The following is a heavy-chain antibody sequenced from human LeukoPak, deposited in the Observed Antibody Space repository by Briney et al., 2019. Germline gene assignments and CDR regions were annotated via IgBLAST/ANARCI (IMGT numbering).Heavy chain of an antibody. D-gene: IGHD4-17*01. Sequence: SETLSLTCTVSGDSISSTGYYWGWIRQPPGKGLEWIASMYHSGSTYHNPSLKSRVTIPVDTSKNQLSLKLSSVTAADTAIYYCARHEHSASFYGLSWFDPWGQGTLVTVSS. CDR2: MYHSGST. V-gene: IGHV4-39*01. CDR3: ARHEHSASFYGLSWFDP. J-gene: IGHJ5*02. CDR1: GDSISSTGYY.